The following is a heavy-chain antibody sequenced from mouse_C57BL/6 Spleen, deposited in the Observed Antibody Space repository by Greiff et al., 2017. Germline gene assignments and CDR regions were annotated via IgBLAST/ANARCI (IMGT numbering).Heavy chain of an antibody. Sequence: DVQLQESGPGMVKPSQSPSLTCTVTGYSITSGYDWHWIRHFPGNKLEWMGYMSYSGSTNYNPSFKSQITITHDTSKNHFFLKLHSVTTEDTATYYCAGDYDGYPAWFAYWGQGTLVTVSA. CDR2: MSYSGST. CDR3: AGDYDGYPAWFAY. J-gene: IGHJ3*01. V-gene: IGHV3-1*01. CDR1: GYSITSGYD. D-gene: IGHD2-3*01.